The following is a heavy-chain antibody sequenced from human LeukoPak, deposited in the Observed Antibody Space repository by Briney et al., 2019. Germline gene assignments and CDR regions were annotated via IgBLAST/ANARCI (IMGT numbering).Heavy chain of an antibody. CDR3: ARDQGSATATTVNHAFDL. CDR1: GFTVSSNY. Sequence: GGSLRLSCAASGFTVSSNYVSWVRQAPGKGLEWVSVIYSGGSTYYADSVKGRFTISRDSSKNTLYLQMNSLRAEDTAVYYCARDQGSATATTVNHAFDLWGQGTMVTVSS. D-gene: IGHD4-11*01. J-gene: IGHJ3*01. V-gene: IGHV3-66*01. CDR2: IYSGGST.